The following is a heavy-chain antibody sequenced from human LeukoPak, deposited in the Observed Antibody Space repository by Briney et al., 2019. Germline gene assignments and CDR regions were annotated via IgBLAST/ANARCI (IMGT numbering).Heavy chain of an antibody. CDR2: ISWLGEHT. CDR1: GFSFATFG. CDR3: AKDLGPRGVGATPQY. D-gene: IGHD1-26*01. Sequence: PGGTLSLSCAASGFSFATFGMSWVRQAHGKGLEWVSFISWLGEHTYHSDSVKGRFTISRDSSKSSLSLQMNSLRPEDTGFYYCAKDLGPRGVGATPQYWGQGTVVIVSS. V-gene: IGHV3-43D*03. J-gene: IGHJ1*01.